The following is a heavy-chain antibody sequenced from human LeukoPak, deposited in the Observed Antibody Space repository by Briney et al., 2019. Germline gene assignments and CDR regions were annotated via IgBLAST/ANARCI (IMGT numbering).Heavy chain of an antibody. CDR3: ARDKGIAAAGQDY. CDR1: GFTFSSYG. V-gene: IGHV3-30*02. D-gene: IGHD6-13*01. CDR2: IRYDGSNK. J-gene: IGHJ4*02. Sequence: GGSLRLSCAASGFTFSSYGMHWVRQAPGKGLEWVAFIRYDGSNKYYADSVKGRFTISRDNSKNTLYLQMKSLRAEDTAVYYCARDKGIAAAGQDYWGQGTLVTVSS.